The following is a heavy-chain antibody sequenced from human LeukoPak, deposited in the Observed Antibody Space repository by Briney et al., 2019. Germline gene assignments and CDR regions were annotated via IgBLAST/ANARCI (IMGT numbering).Heavy chain of an antibody. CDR1: GFTFSSYA. CDR3: ARGDFWSGYYHTSGMDV. D-gene: IGHD3-3*01. J-gene: IGHJ6*02. Sequence: GGSLRLSCAASGFTFSSYAMSWVRQAPGKGLEWVSAITGSGGSTYYADSVKGRFTISRDNSKNTVFLQMNSLRAEDTAVYYCARGDFWSGYYHTSGMDVWGQGTTVTVSS. V-gene: IGHV3-23*01. CDR2: ITGSGGST.